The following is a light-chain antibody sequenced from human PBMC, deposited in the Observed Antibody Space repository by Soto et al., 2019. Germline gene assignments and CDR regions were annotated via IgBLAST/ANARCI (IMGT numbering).Light chain of an antibody. CDR2: DAS. Sequence: EIVLTQSPATLSLSPGERATLSCGASPSVSSSYLAWYQQKPVLSPSLLIYDASSTATGIPDRFSGSRSGSDFTLTISRLEPEDVAVYYCQQYGSSPYTFGQGTKLEIK. CDR3: QQYGSSPYT. J-gene: IGKJ2*01. CDR1: PSVSSSY. V-gene: IGKV3D-20*01.